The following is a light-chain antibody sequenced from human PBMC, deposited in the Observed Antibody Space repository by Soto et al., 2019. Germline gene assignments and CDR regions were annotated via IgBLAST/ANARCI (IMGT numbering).Light chain of an antibody. CDR1: QSVSSY. V-gene: IGKV3-11*01. Sequence: EIVLTQSPATLSLSPGERATLSCRASQSVSSYLVWYQQKPGQAPRVLIYDASNRATGIPARFSGSGSGTDITLTISSLEPEDFAVYYCQQRSNLPLTFGGGTKVEI. J-gene: IGKJ4*01. CDR2: DAS. CDR3: QQRSNLPLT.